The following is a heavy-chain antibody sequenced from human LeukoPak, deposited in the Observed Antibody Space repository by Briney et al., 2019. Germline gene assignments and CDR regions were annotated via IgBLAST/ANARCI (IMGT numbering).Heavy chain of an antibody. J-gene: IGHJ6*02. Sequence: GGSLRLSCAASEFTFSDYWMSWVRQAPGKGPEWVANIKKDGSEEHYVDSVKGRFTVSRDNAKNSLYLQMNSLRAEDTAVYYCARVTPHYYYYGMDVWGQGTTVTVSS. CDR3: ARVTPHYYYYGMDV. CDR1: EFTFSDYW. CDR2: IKKDGSEE. V-gene: IGHV3-7*01.